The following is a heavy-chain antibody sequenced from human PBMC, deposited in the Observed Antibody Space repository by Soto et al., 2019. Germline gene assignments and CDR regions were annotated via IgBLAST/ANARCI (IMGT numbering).Heavy chain of an antibody. CDR3: VRDSGNGWKDY. J-gene: IGHJ4*02. V-gene: IGHV4-4*02. Sequence: QVQLQESGPGLVKPSGTLSLTCAVSGGSISSTNWWHWVRQPPGKGLEWIGEIDHSGSTNYNPSLKSRVTMSVDKPKNQLSLKLSSVTAADTAVYYWVRDSGNGWKDYWGQGTLVTVSS. D-gene: IGHD6-19*01. CDR2: IDHSGST. CDR1: GGSISSTNW.